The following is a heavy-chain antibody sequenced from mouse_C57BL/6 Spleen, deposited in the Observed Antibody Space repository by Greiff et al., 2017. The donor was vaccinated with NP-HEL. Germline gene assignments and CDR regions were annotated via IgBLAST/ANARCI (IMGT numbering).Heavy chain of an antibody. V-gene: IGHV1-4*01. Sequence: QVQLQQSGAELARPGASVKMSCKASGYTFTSYTMHWVKQRPGQGLEWIGYINPSSGYTKYNQKFKDKATLTADKSSSTAYMQLSSLTSEDSAVYYCASITTGLYYFDYWGQGTTLTVSS. CDR2: INPSSGYT. CDR3: ASITTGLYYFDY. CDR1: GYTFTSYT. D-gene: IGHD1-1*01. J-gene: IGHJ2*01.